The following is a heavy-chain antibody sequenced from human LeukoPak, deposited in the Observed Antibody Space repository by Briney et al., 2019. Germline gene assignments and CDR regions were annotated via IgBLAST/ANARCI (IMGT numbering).Heavy chain of an antibody. CDR3: ARAVRGYCSGGSCYHFDY. J-gene: IGHJ4*02. V-gene: IGHV4-59*01. CDR2: IYYSGSA. CDR1: GGSISSYY. D-gene: IGHD2-15*01. Sequence: NPSETLSLTCTVSGGSISSYYWSWIRQPPGKGLEWIGYIYYSGSANYNPSLKSRVTISVDTSKNQFSLKLSSVTAADTAVYYCARAVRGYCSGGSCYHFDYWGQGTLVTVSS.